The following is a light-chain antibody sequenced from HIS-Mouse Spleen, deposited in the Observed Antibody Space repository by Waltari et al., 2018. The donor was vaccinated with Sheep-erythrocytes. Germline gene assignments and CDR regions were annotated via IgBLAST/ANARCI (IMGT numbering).Light chain of an antibody. CDR2: EDS. Sequence: SYELTQPPSVSVSPGQTASITCSGDKLGDKYACWYQQNPGQSPVLVIYEDSKRPSGIPERFSGSSSGTMATLTISGAQVEDEADYYCYSTDSSGNGVFGGGTKLTVL. CDR3: YSTDSSGNGV. CDR1: KLGDKY. V-gene: IGLV3-10*01. J-gene: IGLJ2*01.